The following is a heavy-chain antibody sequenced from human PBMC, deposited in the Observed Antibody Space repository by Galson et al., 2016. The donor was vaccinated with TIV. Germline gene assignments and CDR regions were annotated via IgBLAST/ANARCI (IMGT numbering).Heavy chain of an antibody. CDR1: GFTFDDYG. CDR2: ISYYGSDK. V-gene: IGHV3-30*03. CDR3: ARGDYPATVTTYYYYGMDV. D-gene: IGHD4-11*01. Sequence: SLRLSCAASGFTFDDYGMSWVRQAPGKGLEWVALISYYGSDKYYADSVKGRFTISRDNSKNTLYLQMNNLRAEDTAVYYCARGDYPATVTTYYYYGMDVWGQGTTVTVSS. J-gene: IGHJ6*02.